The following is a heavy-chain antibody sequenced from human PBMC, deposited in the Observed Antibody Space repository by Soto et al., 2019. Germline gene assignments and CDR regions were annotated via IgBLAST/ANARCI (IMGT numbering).Heavy chain of an antibody. CDR1: GYTFTRSG. J-gene: IGHJ6*02. D-gene: IGHD1-1*01. Sequence: QVQLVQSGAEVKKPGASVKVSCKASGYTFTRSGISWVRQAPGQGPEWMGWISSYNGDANYAQTFQGRVTMTTDPYTSTAYMEQMSLTPYAMAVYYCVKEGVANCHTYGMDAWGQGTPVTIS. CDR3: VKEGVANCHTYGMDA. CDR2: ISSYNGDA. V-gene: IGHV1-18*03.